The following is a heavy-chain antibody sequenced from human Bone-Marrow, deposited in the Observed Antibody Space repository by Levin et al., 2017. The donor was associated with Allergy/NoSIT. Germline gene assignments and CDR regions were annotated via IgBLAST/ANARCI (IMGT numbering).Heavy chain of an antibody. CDR1: GFTFSSYA. D-gene: IGHD3-16*01. J-gene: IGHJ4*02. CDR3: AKPMRLHLGELDY. Sequence: GESLKISCAASGFTFSSYAMSWVRQAPGKGLEWVSAISGSGGSTYYADSVKGRFTISRDNSKNTLYLQMNSLRAEDTAVYYCAKPMRLHLGELDYWGQGTLVTVSS. V-gene: IGHV3-23*01. CDR2: ISGSGGST.